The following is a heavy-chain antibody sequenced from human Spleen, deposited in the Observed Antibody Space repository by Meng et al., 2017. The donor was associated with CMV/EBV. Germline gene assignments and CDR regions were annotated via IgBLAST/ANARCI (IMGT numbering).Heavy chain of an antibody. Sequence: SVSSPSYYWSWIRQPPGKRLEWIAYIYYTGSTNYNPSLKSRVSISMDTSKNQFSLKLTSVTAADTAVYYCARSGYCTGGSCSFNYFDYWGQGTLVTVSS. CDR1: SVSSPSYY. D-gene: IGHD2-15*01. V-gene: IGHV4-61*01. CDR2: IYYTGST. J-gene: IGHJ4*02. CDR3: ARSGYCTGGSCSFNYFDY.